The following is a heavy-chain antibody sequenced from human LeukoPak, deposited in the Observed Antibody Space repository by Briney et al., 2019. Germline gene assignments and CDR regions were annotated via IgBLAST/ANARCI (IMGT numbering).Heavy chain of an antibody. CDR1: GGSISSYY. CDR2: IYYSGST. Sequence: SETLSLTCTVSGGSISSYYWSWIRQPPGKGLEWIGYIYYSGSTNYNPSLKSRVTISVDTSKNQFSLKLSSVTAADTAVYYCARESTVTGGGWFDPWGQGTLVTVSS. V-gene: IGHV4-59*01. CDR3: ARESTVTGGGWFDP. J-gene: IGHJ5*02. D-gene: IGHD4-17*01.